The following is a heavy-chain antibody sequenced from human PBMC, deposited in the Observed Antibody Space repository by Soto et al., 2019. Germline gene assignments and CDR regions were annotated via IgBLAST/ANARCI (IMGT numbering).Heavy chain of an antibody. J-gene: IGHJ6*02. V-gene: IGHV3-30-3*01. CDR1: GFTFSSYA. CDR3: ARAYRGGYPWTPSLGYGMDV. Sequence: PGGSLRLSCAASGFTFSSYAMHWVRQAPGKGLEWVAVISYDGSNKYYADSVKGRFTISRDNSKNTLYLQMNSLRAEDTAVYYCARAYRGGYPWTPSLGYGMDVWGQGTTVTVSS. CDR2: ISYDGSNK. D-gene: IGHD6-19*01.